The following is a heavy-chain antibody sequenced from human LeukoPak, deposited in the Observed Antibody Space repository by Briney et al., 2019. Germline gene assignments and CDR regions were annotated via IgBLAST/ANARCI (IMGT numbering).Heavy chain of an antibody. D-gene: IGHD3-16*01. V-gene: IGHV3-48*03. CDR3: ASLDGGIDFDY. CDR2: ISSSGDTI. J-gene: IGHJ4*02. Sequence: GGSLRLSWAASGFTFSSFEMNWVRQAPGKGLEWVSYISSSGDTIYYADSVKGRFTISRDNAKNSLYLQMNSLRAEDTAVYYCASLDGGIDFDYWGQGTLVTVSS. CDR1: GFTFSSFE.